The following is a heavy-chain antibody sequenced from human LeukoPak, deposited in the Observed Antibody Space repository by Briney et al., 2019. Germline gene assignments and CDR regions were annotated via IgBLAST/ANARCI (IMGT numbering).Heavy chain of an antibody. J-gene: IGHJ4*02. V-gene: IGHV3-33*01. D-gene: IGHD6-19*01. CDR2: IWYDGSNK. Sequence: GRSLSLSCAASGFTFSSYGMHWVRQAPGKGLEWVAVIWYDGSNKYYADSVKGRFTISRDNSKNTLYLQMNSLRAEDTAVYYCARDSGSSGWAHYFDYWGQGTLVTVSS. CDR1: GFTFSSYG. CDR3: ARDSGSSGWAHYFDY.